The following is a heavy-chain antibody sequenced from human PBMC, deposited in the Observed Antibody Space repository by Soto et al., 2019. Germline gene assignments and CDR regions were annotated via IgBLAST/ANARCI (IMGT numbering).Heavy chain of an antibody. D-gene: IGHD3-9*01. J-gene: IGHJ4*02. CDR1: GYTFTSYG. CDR3: ARDHDILTGYSPGDY. Sequence: ASVKVSCKASGYTFTSYGISWVRQAPGQGLEWMGWISAYNGNTNYAQKLQGRVTMTTDTSTSTAYMELRSLRSDDTAVYYCARDHDILTGYSPGDYWVQGTLVTVSS. CDR2: ISAYNGNT. V-gene: IGHV1-18*04.